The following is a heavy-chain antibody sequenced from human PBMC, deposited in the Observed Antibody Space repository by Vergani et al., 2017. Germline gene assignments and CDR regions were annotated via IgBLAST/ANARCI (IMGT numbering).Heavy chain of an antibody. V-gene: IGHV3-7*01. CDR1: GFTFSSYW. J-gene: IGHJ6*02. CDR3: ARGGYDKFYYYYGMDV. D-gene: IGHD5-12*01. Sequence: EVQLVESGGGLVQPGGSLRLSCAASGFTFSSYWMSWVRQAPGKGLEWVANIKQDGSEKYYVDSVKGRFTISRDNAKNSLYLQMNSLRAEDTAVYYCARGGYDKFYYYYGMDVWGQGTTVTVSS. CDR2: IKQDGSEK.